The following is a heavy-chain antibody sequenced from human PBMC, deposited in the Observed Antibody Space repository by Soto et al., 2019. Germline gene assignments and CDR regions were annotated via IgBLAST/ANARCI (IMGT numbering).Heavy chain of an antibody. CDR2: IWYDGSNK. J-gene: IGHJ4*02. CDR1: GFTFSSYG. D-gene: IGHD3-22*01. CDR3: ARGWGHYYDSSSYYRESDY. V-gene: IGHV3-33*01. Sequence: QVQLVESGGGVVQPGRSLRLSCAASGFTFSSYGMHWVRQAPGKGLEWVAVIWYDGSNKYYADSVKGRFTISRDNSKNTLYLQMNSLRAEDTAVYYCARGWGHYYDSSSYYRESDYWGQGTVVTVSS.